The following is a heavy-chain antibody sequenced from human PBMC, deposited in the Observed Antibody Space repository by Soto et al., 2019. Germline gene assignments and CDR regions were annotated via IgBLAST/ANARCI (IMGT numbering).Heavy chain of an antibody. CDR1: GYSFTSYW. J-gene: IGHJ3*02. V-gene: IGHV5-51*01. CDR2: IYPGDSDT. Sequence: PGESLKISCKGSGYSFTSYWIDWVRQMPGKGLEWMGIIYPGDSDTRYSPSFQGQVTISADKSISTAYLQWSSLKASDTAMYYSARRPYDSSGYRAFDIWGQGTMVTVSS. CDR3: ARRPYDSSGYRAFDI. D-gene: IGHD3-22*01.